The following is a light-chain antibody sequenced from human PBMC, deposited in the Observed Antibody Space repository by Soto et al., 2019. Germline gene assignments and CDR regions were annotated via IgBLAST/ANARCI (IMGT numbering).Light chain of an antibody. CDR2: GAS. CDR3: PQYNNRPQT. Sequence: ETVMTQSPATLSVSPGERATLTCRASHSVTLNLAWYQQTPGQAPRLLIYGASTRATGVPARFSGSGSGTEFTLTISSLQSEDFAVYYCPQYNNRPQTFGQGTKVEIK. J-gene: IGKJ1*01. V-gene: IGKV3-15*01. CDR1: HSVTLN.